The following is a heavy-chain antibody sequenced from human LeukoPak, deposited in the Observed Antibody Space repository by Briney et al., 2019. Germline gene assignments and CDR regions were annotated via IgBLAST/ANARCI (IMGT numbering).Heavy chain of an antibody. V-gene: IGHV1-18*01. Sequence: ASVKVSCKASVYTFTTYGISWVRQAPGQGLEWMGWISAYNGNTNSAQKLQGRVTMTTDTSTSTAYMELRSLRSDDTAVYYCARDGDVGVQSWFDPWGQGTLVTVSS. CDR1: VYTFTTYG. CDR3: ARDGDVGVQSWFDP. D-gene: IGHD1-26*01. J-gene: IGHJ5*02. CDR2: ISAYNGNT.